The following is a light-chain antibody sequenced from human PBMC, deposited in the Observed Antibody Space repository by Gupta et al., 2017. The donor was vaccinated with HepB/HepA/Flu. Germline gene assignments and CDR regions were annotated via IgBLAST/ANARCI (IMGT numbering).Light chain of an antibody. J-gene: IGKJ4*01. Sequence: DTQMTQSPSTLSASIGDRVTITCRASQSINSWLAWYQQKPGKAPKFLINKASTLESGVPSRFSGSRSGTEFTLTISSLQPEDFATYYCQQYENYPLTFGGGTKVEIK. V-gene: IGKV1-5*03. CDR2: KAS. CDR3: QQYENYPLT. CDR1: QSINSW.